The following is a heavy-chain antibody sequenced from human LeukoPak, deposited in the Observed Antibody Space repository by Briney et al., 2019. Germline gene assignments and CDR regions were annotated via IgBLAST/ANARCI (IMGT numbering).Heavy chain of an antibody. V-gene: IGHV1-2*02. J-gene: IGHJ4*02. D-gene: IGHD1-26*01. Sequence: GASVKVSCKASGYTFTSYGISWVRQAPGQGLEWMGWINPNSGGTNYAQKFQGRVTMTRDTSISTAYMELSRLRSDDTAVYYCARVGATTGYWGQGTLVTVSS. CDR1: GYTFTSYG. CDR2: INPNSGGT. CDR3: ARVGATTGY.